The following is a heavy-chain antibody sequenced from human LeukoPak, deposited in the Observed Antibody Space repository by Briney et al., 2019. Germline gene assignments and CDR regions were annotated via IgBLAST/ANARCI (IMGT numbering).Heavy chain of an antibody. Sequence: PSETLSLTCAVSGYSISSGYYWGWIRQPPGEGLEWIGSIYHSGSTYYNPSLKSRVTISVDTSKNQFSLKLSSVTAADTAVYYCARLGYDFWSGSISWFDPWGQGTLVTVSS. J-gene: IGHJ5*02. CDR1: GYSISSGYY. V-gene: IGHV4-38-2*01. D-gene: IGHD3-3*01. CDR3: ARLGYDFWSGSISWFDP. CDR2: IYHSGST.